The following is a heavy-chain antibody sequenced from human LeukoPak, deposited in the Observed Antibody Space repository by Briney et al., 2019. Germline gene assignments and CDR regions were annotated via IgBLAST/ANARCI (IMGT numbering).Heavy chain of an antibody. CDR3: VRGPHIAATSY. V-gene: IGHV3-7*03. CDR2: IKQDGSEK. Sequence: GSLRLSCVASGFSFNNYRMTWVRQAPGKGLEWVANIKQDGSEKQYVDSVKGRFAISRDNAKKSLYLQINTLRAEDTAVYYCVRGPHIAATSYWGQGTLVTVSS. D-gene: IGHD6-25*01. J-gene: IGHJ4*02. CDR1: GFSFNNYR.